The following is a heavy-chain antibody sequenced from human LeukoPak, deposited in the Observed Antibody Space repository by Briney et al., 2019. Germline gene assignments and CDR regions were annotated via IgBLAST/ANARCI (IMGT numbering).Heavy chain of an antibody. CDR1: GFTFSSYT. D-gene: IGHD3-10*01. CDR3: ARGLHYYYYGMDV. Sequence: GGSLRLSCAASGFTFSSYTMHWVRQAPGKGLEWVAVISYDGSNKYYADSVKGRFTISRDNSKNTLYLQMNSLRAADTAVYYCARGLHYYYYGMDVWGQGTTVTVSS. CDR2: ISYDGSNK. V-gene: IGHV3-30-3*01. J-gene: IGHJ6*02.